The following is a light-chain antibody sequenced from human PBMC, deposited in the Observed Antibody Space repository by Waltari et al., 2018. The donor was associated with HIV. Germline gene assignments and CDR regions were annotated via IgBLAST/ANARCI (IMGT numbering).Light chain of an antibody. V-gene: IGKV3-11*01. CDR2: DAS. CDR1: QSVGSY. J-gene: IGKJ1*01. Sequence: EIVLTQSPATLSLSPGERATLSCRASQSVGSYLGWYQQEPGQAPRLLIYDASNRATGIPARFSGSGSGTDFTLTISSLEPEDFAVYYCQQRLNWPRTFGQGTKVEIK. CDR3: QQRLNWPRT.